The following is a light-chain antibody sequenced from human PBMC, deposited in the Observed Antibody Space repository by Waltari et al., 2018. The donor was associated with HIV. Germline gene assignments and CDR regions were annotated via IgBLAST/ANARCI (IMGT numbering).Light chain of an antibody. CDR1: SSDVGGYNY. Sequence: QSALTQPASVSGSPGQSITISCTGTSSDVGGYNYGSWYQQHPGKAPKLMIYEVSNRPSGVSNRFSVSNSGNTASLTISGLQAEDEADYYCSSYTSSSTVVFGGGTKLTVL. CDR3: SSYTSSSTVV. V-gene: IGLV2-14*01. CDR2: EVS. J-gene: IGLJ2*01.